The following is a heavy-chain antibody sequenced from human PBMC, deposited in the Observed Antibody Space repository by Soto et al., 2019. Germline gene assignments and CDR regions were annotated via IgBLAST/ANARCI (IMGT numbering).Heavy chain of an antibody. V-gene: IGHV1-46*01. J-gene: IGHJ4*02. D-gene: IGHD3-22*01. CDR2: INPSGGST. CDR1: GYTFTSYY. Sequence: ASVKVACKAYGYTFTSYYMHWVRQAPGRGLEWMGIINPSGGSTSYAQKFQGRVTMTRDTSTSTVYMELSSLRSEDTAVYYCATSYYYDSRGYEPFDYWGQVTLVTVSA. CDR3: ATSYYYDSRGYEPFDY.